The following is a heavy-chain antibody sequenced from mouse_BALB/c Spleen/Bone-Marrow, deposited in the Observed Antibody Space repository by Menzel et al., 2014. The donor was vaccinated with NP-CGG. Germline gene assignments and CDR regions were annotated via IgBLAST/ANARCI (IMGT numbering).Heavy chain of an antibody. CDR3: EKGVNYRYNFNN. CDR1: GYTFTSYV. CDR2: INPYNDGT. Sequence: VQLQQSGPDLVKPGASVKMSCKASGYTFTSYVMHWVKQKPRQGLERIGYINPYNDGTKYNEKFKGMATLTSDRSSSTAYMEPSSLNSEDCAVYYCEKGVNYRYNFNNGDQGTTLTVSS. J-gene: IGHJ2*01. V-gene: IGHV1-14*01. D-gene: IGHD2-14*01.